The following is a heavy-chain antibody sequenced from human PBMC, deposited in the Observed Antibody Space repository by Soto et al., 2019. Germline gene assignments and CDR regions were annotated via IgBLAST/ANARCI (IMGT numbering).Heavy chain of an antibody. CDR3: ARLIVAYSSSWYFDY. V-gene: IGHV4-59*01. CDR2: IYYSGST. CDR1: GGSISSYY. D-gene: IGHD6-13*01. J-gene: IGHJ4*02. Sequence: SETLSLTGTVSGGSISSYYWSWIRQPPGKGLEWIGYIYYSGSTNYNPSLKSRVTISVDTSKNQFSLKLSSVTAADTAVYYCARLIVAYSSSWYFDYWGQGTLVTVSS.